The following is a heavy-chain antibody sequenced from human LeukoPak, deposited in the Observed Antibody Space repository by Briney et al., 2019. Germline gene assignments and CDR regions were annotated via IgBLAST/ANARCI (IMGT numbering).Heavy chain of an antibody. Sequence: GGSLRLSCAASGFTFSSYWMSWVRQAPGKGLEWVANIKQDGSEKYYVDSVKGRFTISRDNAKNSLYLQMNSLRAEDTAVYYCARDRDYYDSSGYYYYYYYYGMDVWGQGTTVTVSS. V-gene: IGHV3-7*01. J-gene: IGHJ6*02. CDR3: ARDRDYYDSSGYYYYYYYYGMDV. D-gene: IGHD3-22*01. CDR1: GFTFSSYW. CDR2: IKQDGSEK.